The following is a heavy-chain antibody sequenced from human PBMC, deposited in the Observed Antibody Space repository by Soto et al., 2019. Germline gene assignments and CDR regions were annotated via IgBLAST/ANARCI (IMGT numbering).Heavy chain of an antibody. CDR3: ARQAAAGKYYYGMDV. D-gene: IGHD6-13*01. Sequence: GESLKISCKGSGYSFATYWIGWVRRMPGNGLECMGIIYPGDSDTRYGPSFQGQVTISADKSISTAYLQWSSLKASDTAMYYCARQAAAGKYYYGMDVWGQGTTVTVSS. J-gene: IGHJ6*02. V-gene: IGHV5-51*01. CDR2: IYPGDSDT. CDR1: GYSFATYW.